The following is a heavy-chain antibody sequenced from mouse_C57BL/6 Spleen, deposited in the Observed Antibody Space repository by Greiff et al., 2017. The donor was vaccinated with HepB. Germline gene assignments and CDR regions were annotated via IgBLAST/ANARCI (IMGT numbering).Heavy chain of an antibody. CDR1: GYSFTGYY. Sequence: EVQLQESGPELVKPGASVKISCKASGYSFTGYYMNWVKQSPEKSLEWIGEINPSTGGTTYNQKFKAKATLTVDKSSSTAYMQLKSLTSEDSAVYYCARGSSYGKGYWGQGTTLTVSS. CDR2: INPSTGGT. V-gene: IGHV1-42*01. J-gene: IGHJ2*01. CDR3: ARGSSYGKGY. D-gene: IGHD1-1*01.